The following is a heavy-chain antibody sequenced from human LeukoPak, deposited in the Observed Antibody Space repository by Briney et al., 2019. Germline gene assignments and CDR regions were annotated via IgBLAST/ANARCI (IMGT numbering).Heavy chain of an antibody. CDR3: ARTKKWLAFDD. D-gene: IGHD6-19*01. Sequence: SETLSLTCTVSGYSISSGYYWGWIRQPPGKGLEWIGSIYHSGSTYYNPSLKSRVTISVDTSKNQFSLKLSSVTAADTAVYFCARTKKWLAFDDWGQGTMVTVSS. CDR2: IYHSGST. V-gene: IGHV4-38-2*02. J-gene: IGHJ3*01. CDR1: GYSISSGYY.